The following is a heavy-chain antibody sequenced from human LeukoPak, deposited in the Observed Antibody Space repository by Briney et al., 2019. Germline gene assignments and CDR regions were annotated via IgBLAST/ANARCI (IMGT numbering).Heavy chain of an antibody. CDR3: ARGRDGYNYYYYYYMDV. J-gene: IGHJ6*03. D-gene: IGHD5-24*01. Sequence: GGSLRLSCAASGFTFSSYWMSWVRQAPGKGLEWVAIMWYDGSIKYYADSAKGRFTISRDNSKNTVFLQMNSLRAEDTAVYYCARGRDGYNYYYYYYMDVWGKGTTVTVSS. CDR1: GFTFSSYW. CDR2: MWYDGSIK. V-gene: IGHV3-33*02.